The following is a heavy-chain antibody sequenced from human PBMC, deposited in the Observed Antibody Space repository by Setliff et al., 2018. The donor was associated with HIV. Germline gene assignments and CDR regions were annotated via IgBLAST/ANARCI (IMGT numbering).Heavy chain of an antibody. CDR3: AKEGNSVDNWLDP. Sequence: SETLSLTCTVSGDPIFIGGYYWSWIRQHPGGGLEWIGYIYHTGKTYYNPSPQSRIIVSLDMSQNQFSLKLSSVTAADTAVYYCAKEGNSVDNWLDPWGPGTLVTVSS. CDR1: GDPIFIGGYY. J-gene: IGHJ5*02. V-gene: IGHV4-31*03. CDR2: IYHTGKT. D-gene: IGHD1-26*01.